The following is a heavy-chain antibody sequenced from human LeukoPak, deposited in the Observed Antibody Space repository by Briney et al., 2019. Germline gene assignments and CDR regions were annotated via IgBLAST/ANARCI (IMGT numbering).Heavy chain of an antibody. J-gene: IGHJ4*02. D-gene: IGHD2-15*01. V-gene: IGHV1-69*04. CDR3: ARGGYDGSDY. CDR2: IIPILGIA. Sequence: ASVKVSCKASGGTFSSYAISWVRQAPGQGLEWMGRIIPILGIANYAQKFQGRVTITADKSTSTAYMELSSLRSEDTTVYYCARGGYDGSDYWGQGTLVTAPS. CDR1: GGTFSSYA.